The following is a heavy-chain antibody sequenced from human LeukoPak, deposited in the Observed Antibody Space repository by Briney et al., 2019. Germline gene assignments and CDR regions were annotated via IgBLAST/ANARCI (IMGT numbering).Heavy chain of an antibody. CDR2: MYSGGNT. CDR1: GFTVSGNY. Sequence: PGGSLRLSCAASGFTVSGNYMSWVRQAPGKGLEWVSIMYSGGNTHYADSVKGRFTISRDNSKNTLYLQMNSLSAEDTAVYYCARCGGDCHPGGAFDIWGQGTMVTVS. D-gene: IGHD2-21*02. V-gene: IGHV3-53*01. CDR3: ARCGGDCHPGGAFDI. J-gene: IGHJ3*02.